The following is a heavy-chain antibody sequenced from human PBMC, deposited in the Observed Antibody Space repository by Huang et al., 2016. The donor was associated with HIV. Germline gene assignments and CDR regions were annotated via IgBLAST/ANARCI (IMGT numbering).Heavy chain of an antibody. D-gene: IGHD3-22*01. CDR2: IYYSGST. Sequence: QLQLQGSGPGLVKPSETLSLTCTVSGGSITRSSYYWGWIRQPPGKGMAWVGSIYYSGSTDDNTSRKSRVTVSVDTSKNQFALKLSSVTAADTAVYYCARHVAYYDSSGYTPWDAFDIWGQGTMVTVSS. CDR1: GGSITRSSYY. CDR3: ARHVAYYDSSGYTPWDAFDI. V-gene: IGHV4-39*01. J-gene: IGHJ3*02.